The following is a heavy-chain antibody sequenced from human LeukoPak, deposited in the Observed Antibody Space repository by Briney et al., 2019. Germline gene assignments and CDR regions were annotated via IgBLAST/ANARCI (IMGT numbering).Heavy chain of an antibody. CDR1: GFTFSSYA. J-gene: IGHJ6*02. CDR3: AKDWVYYYGMDV. Sequence: PGGSLRLSCAASGFTFSSYAMSWVRQAPGKGLEWVSAISGSGGSTYYADSVKGRFTISRDNSKNTLYLQMNSLRAEDTTVYYCAKDWVYYYGMDVWGQGTTVTVSS. V-gene: IGHV3-23*01. CDR2: ISGSGGST. D-gene: IGHD3-16*01.